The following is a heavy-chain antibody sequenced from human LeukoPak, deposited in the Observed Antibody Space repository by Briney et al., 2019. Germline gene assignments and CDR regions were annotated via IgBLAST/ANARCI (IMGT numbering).Heavy chain of an antibody. D-gene: IGHD2-2*01. Sequence: ASVKVSCKASGYTFSNFGINWVRQAPGHRLEWIAWISGNNDNPNYGQKFQGRFTVTTDSSTSTAYMELRNLRSDDTAVYYCARDGTSTDDYGGQGTLVTVSS. J-gene: IGHJ4*02. CDR3: ARDGTSTDDY. CDR2: ISGNNDNP. CDR1: GYTFSNFG. V-gene: IGHV1-18*01.